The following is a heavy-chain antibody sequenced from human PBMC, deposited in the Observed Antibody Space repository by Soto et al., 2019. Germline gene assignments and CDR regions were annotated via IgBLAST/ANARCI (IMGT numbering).Heavy chain of an antibody. CDR2: ISSSGSTI. Sequence: GGSLRLSCAASGFTFSDYYMSWIRQAPGKGLEWVSYISSSGSTIYYADSVKGRFTISRDNAKNSLYLQMNSLRAEDTAVYYCARRVGFGESDYYMDVWGKGTTVTVSS. CDR1: GFTFSDYY. CDR3: ARRVGFGESDYYMDV. V-gene: IGHV3-11*01. J-gene: IGHJ6*03. D-gene: IGHD3-10*01.